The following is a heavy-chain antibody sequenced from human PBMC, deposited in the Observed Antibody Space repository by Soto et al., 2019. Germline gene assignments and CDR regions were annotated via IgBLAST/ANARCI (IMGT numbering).Heavy chain of an antibody. CDR1: GGSISSGGYS. CDR3: ASGQQLVRNY. V-gene: IGHV4-30-2*01. CDR2: ISHSGST. Sequence: QLQLQASGSGLVKPSQTLSLTCAVSGGSISSGGYSWSWIRQPPGKGLEWIGYISHSGSTYYNPSLKSRLTLSVDRSKDQFSLKLSSVTAADTAVYYCASGQQLVRNYWGQGTLVTVSS. J-gene: IGHJ4*02. D-gene: IGHD6-13*01.